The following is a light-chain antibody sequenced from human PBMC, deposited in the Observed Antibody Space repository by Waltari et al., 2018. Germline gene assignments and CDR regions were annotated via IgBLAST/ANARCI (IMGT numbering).Light chain of an antibody. J-gene: IGLJ3*02. V-gene: IGLV4-69*01. Sequence: QLVLTQSPSASASLGASVKLTCTLSSGHSSNIIAWLQQQPGKGPRYLMQVNSDGSHRKGDEITCRFSGSSSGAERYLTISSLQAEDEADYYCETGGHGTWVFGGGTKLTVL. CDR2: VNSDGSH. CDR1: SGHSSNI. CDR3: ETGGHGTWV.